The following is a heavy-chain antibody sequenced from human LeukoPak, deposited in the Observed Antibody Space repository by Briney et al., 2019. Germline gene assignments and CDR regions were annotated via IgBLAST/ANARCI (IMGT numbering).Heavy chain of an antibody. Sequence: PGRSLRLSCAASGFTFSTYTMHWVRQAPGKGLEWVALISYDGSNTYYADSVKGRFTISRDNAKNSLYLQMNSLRAEDTAVYYCASIATSSSWYQEDDYWGQGTLVTVSS. CDR3: ASIATSSSWYQEDDY. CDR2: ISYDGSNT. D-gene: IGHD6-13*01. J-gene: IGHJ4*02. V-gene: IGHV3-30*04. CDR1: GFTFSTYT.